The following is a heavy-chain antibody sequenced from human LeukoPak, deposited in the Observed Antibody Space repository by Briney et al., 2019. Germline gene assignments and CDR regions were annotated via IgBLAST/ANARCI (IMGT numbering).Heavy chain of an antibody. V-gene: IGHV4-4*07. J-gene: IGHJ3*02. CDR1: GGSISSYY. D-gene: IGHD3-22*01. Sequence: SETLSLTCTVSGGSISSYYWSWIRQPAGKGLEWIGRMYTIASTNYNPSLKSRVTMPVDTSKNQFSLKLSSVTAADTAVYYCARDSPRDYYDSSGYYYYAFDIWGQGTMVTVSA. CDR2: MYTIAST. CDR3: ARDSPRDYYDSSGYYYYAFDI.